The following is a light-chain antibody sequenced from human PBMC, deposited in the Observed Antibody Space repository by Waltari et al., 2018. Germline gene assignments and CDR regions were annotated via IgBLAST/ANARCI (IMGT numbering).Light chain of an antibody. CDR2: DAS. V-gene: IGKV3-11*01. Sequence: CRASQSGNRYLAWYQHKPGQAPRLLIYDASNRATGIPARFSGSGSGTDFTLTISSLEPEDFAVYYCQQRANWPPVTFGQGTRLEIK. J-gene: IGKJ5*01. CDR1: QSGNRY. CDR3: QQRANWPPVT.